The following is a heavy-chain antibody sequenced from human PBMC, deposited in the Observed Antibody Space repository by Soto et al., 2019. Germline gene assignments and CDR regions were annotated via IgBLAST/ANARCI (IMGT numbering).Heavy chain of an antibody. CDR3: ARDSGKGAYFDY. CDR1: GFTFSDHY. J-gene: IGHJ4*01. D-gene: IGHD1-26*01. Sequence: EVQLVESGGGLVQPGGSQRLSCAASGFTFSDHYMDWGRQAPGKGMEWVGRIRNKANSYTTDYAASVKGRVTISRDDSKDSLYRQMNRLKTEDTAIYYCARDSGKGAYFDYWGHGPLATVSS. V-gene: IGHV3-72*01. CDR2: IRNKANSYTT.